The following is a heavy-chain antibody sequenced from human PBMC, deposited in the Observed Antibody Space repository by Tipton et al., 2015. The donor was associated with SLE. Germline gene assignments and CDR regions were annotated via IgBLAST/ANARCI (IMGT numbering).Heavy chain of an antibody. J-gene: IGHJ5*02. D-gene: IGHD2-21*01. CDR3: ARDVSGGDYRGWFDP. Sequence: SLRLSCAASGFTFSSYSMNWVRQAPGKGLEWVAVISYDGSNKYYADSVKGRFTISRDNSKNTLYLQMNSLRAEDTAVYYCARDVSGGDYRGWFDPWGQGTLVTVSS. CDR1: GFTFSSYS. CDR2: ISYDGSNK. V-gene: IGHV3-30*03.